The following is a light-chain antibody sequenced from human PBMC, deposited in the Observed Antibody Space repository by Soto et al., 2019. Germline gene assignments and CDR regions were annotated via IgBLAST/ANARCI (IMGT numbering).Light chain of an antibody. CDR3: QQVKTYPRT. CDR2: GAS. CDR1: QSVSSSY. J-gene: IGKJ4*01. V-gene: IGKV3-20*01. Sequence: EIVLTQSPGTLSLSPGERATLSCRASQSVSSSYLAWYQQKPGQAPRLLIYGASSRATGIPDRFSGSGSGTDFTLTIDSLQPEDFATYYCQQVKTYPRTFGGGTKVEIK.